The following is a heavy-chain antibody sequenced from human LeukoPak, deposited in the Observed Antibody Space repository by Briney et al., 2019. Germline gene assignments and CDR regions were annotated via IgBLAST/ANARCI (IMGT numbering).Heavy chain of an antibody. V-gene: IGHV4-30-4*01. CDR1: GGSLSSGDYY. D-gene: IGHD6-19*01. CDR2: IYYSGST. J-gene: IGHJ4*02. CDR3: ARDAYSSGWSHFDY. Sequence: SETLSLTCTVSGGSLSSGDYYWSWIRQPPGKGLEWIGYIYYSGSTYYNPSLKSRVTISVDTSKNQFSLKLSSVTAADTAVYYCARDAYSSGWSHFDYWGQGTLVTVSS.